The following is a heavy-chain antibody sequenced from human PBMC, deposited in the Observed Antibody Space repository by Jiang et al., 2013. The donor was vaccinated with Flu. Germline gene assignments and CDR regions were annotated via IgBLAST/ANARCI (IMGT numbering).Heavy chain of an antibody. D-gene: IGHD6-13*01. V-gene: IGHV3-30*04. Sequence: QLLESGGGVVQPGRSLRLSCAASGFTFSNYAMHWVRQAPGKGLEWVAVIPYDGRNIHYADSVKGRFTISRDNSENTLYLQMNSLRPEDTAVYYCARVGIAEAGTTVFFDYWGQGTLVTVSS. CDR2: IPYDGRNI. J-gene: IGHJ4*02. CDR1: GFTFSNYA. CDR3: ARVGIAEAGTTVFFDY.